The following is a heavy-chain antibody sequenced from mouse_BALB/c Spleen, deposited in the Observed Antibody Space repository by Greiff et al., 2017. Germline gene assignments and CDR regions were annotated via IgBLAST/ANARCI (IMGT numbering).Heavy chain of an antibody. V-gene: IGHV14-3*02. CDR2: IDPANGNT. J-gene: IGHJ3*01. Sequence: EVQRVESGAELVKPGASVKLSCTASGFNIKDTYMHWVKQRPEQGLEWIGRIDPANGNTKYDPKFQGKATITADTSSNTAYLQLSSLTSEDTAVYYCARRDYGRGFAYWGQGTLVTVSA. CDR1: GFNIKDTY. CDR3: ARRDYGRGFAY. D-gene: IGHD1-1*01.